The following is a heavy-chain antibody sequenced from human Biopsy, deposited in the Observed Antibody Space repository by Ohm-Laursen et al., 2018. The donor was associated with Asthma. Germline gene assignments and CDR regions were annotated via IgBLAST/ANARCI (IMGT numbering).Heavy chain of an antibody. Sequence: SDTLSLTCSLSSGSGGYMRSGNYYWGWIRQPPGKGLEWIGSIYYSGTNYYNPSLESRVTVSADTSKSQFSLKLTSVTAADTAVYYCVRGSSSWHHGPFHYYYGLDVWGQGTTATVSS. J-gene: IGHJ6*02. D-gene: IGHD6-13*01. CDR3: VRGSSSWHHGPFHYYYGLDV. CDR2: IYYSGTN. CDR1: SGSGGYMRSGNYY. V-gene: IGHV4-39*01.